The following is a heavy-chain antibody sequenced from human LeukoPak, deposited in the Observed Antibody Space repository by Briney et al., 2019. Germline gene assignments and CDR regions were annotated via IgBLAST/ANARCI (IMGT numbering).Heavy chain of an antibody. Sequence: GESLKISCKGSGYTFTSYWIGWVRQMPGKGLEWMGIIDPRDSDTRYSPSFQGQVVISADKSINTAYLQWSSLKASDSAMYYCARSRWFGELSGNYFGYWGPGTLVTVSS. J-gene: IGHJ4*02. CDR1: GYTFTSYW. D-gene: IGHD3-10*01. CDR3: ARSRWFGELSGNYFGY. CDR2: IDPRDSDT. V-gene: IGHV5-51*01.